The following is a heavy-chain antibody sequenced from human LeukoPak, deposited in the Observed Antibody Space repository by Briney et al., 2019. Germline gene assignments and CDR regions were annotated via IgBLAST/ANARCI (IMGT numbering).Heavy chain of an antibody. V-gene: IGHV4-4*07. J-gene: IGHJ5*02. Sequence: SETLSLTCTVSGGSISSYYWSWIRQPAGKGLEWIGRIYTSGSTNYNPFLKSRVTMSVDTSKNQFSLKLSSVTAADTAVYYCAREINGSGKTRWFDPWGQGTLVTVSS. CDR1: GGSISSYY. D-gene: IGHD3-10*01. CDR3: AREINGSGKTRWFDP. CDR2: IYTSGST.